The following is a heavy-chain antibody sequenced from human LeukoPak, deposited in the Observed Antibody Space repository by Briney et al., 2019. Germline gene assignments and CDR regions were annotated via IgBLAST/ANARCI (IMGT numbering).Heavy chain of an antibody. V-gene: IGHV3-66*01. J-gene: IGHJ4*02. CDR1: GFTVSSNY. Sequence: GGSLRLSCAASGFTVSSNYMSWVRQAPGKGLGWVSVIYSGGSTYYADSVKGRFTISRDNSKNTLYLQMNSLRAEDTAVYYCARAVAGTVSVFDYWGQGTLVTVSS. D-gene: IGHD2-15*01. CDR3: ARAVAGTVSVFDY. CDR2: IYSGGST.